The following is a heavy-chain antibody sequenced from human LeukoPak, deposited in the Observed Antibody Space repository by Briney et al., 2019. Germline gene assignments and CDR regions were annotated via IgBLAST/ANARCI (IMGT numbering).Heavy chain of an antibody. J-gene: IGHJ4*02. CDR3: ARGSRVTPIDY. Sequence: SETLSLTCAVYGGSFSGYYWNWIRQPPGKGLEWIGEINHSGSTNYNPSLKSRVTISVDTSKNQFSLKLSSVTAADTAVYYCARGSRVTPIDYWGQGTLVTVSS. V-gene: IGHV4-34*01. CDR1: GGSFSGYY. D-gene: IGHD2-21*02. CDR2: INHSGST.